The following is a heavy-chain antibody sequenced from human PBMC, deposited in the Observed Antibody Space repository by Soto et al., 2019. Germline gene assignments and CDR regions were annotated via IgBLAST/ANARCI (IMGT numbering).Heavy chain of an antibody. D-gene: IGHD3-10*01. J-gene: IGHJ5*02. Sequence: ASVKVACKASGYTFTGYCMHWVRQAPGQGLEWMGWINPNSGGTNYAQKFQGRVTMTRDTSISTAYMELSRLRSDDTAVYYCARVMVRGKPYKWFVQWGQGTLVAVS. V-gene: IGHV1-2*02. CDR2: INPNSGGT. CDR1: GYTFTGYC. CDR3: ARVMVRGKPYKWFVQ.